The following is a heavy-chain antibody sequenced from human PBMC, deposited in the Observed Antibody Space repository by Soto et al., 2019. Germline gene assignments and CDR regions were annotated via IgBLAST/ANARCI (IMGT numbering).Heavy chain of an antibody. CDR3: SIAPFGGERGVHSY. CDR2: ISDDGVST. Sequence: GGSLRISCAASGFTFSAYAMNWVRQIPGKGLQWVSGISDDGVSTFYSDSLSGRFAVSRDNSKNTLYLRMNRLRVDDTAVYYFSIAPFGGERGVHSYSAQG. J-gene: IGHJ4*01. V-gene: IGHV3-23*01. CDR1: GFTFSAYA. D-gene: IGHD3-10*01.